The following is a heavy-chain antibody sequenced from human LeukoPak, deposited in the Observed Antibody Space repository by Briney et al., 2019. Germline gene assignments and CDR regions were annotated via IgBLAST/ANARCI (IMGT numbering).Heavy chain of an antibody. CDR1: GFTFGDHA. D-gene: IGHD5-24*01. V-gene: IGHV3-49*04. J-gene: IGHJ6*02. Sequence: TGRSRRLSCTASGFTFGDHAMSWVRQAPGKGLEWVGFIRSKAYGGTTEYAASVKGRFTISRDDSIGIAYLHMNSLKTEDTAVYYCTRGPIQLGLYSGMDVWGQGTTVIVSS. CDR2: IRSKAYGGTT. CDR3: TRGPIQLGLYSGMDV.